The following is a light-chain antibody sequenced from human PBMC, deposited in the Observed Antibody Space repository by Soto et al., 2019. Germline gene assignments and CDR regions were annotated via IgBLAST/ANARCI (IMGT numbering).Light chain of an antibody. J-gene: IGLJ1*01. Sequence: QSALTQPASVSGSPGQSITISCTGTSSDVGSYNLVSWYQQHPGKAPKLMIYEVNKRPSGVSNRFSGSKSGNTASLTISGLQAEDEAGYYCCSYAGSSTYVFGTGTKVTVL. V-gene: IGLV2-23*02. CDR2: EVN. CDR1: SSDVGSYNL. CDR3: CSYAGSSTYV.